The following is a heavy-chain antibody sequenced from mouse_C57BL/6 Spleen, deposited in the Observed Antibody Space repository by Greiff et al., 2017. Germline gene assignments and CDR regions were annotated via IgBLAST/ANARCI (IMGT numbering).Heavy chain of an antibody. V-gene: IGHV1-69*01. CDR3: ALYGSSRYWYFDV. J-gene: IGHJ1*03. CDR2: IDPSDSYT. CDR1: GYTFTSYW. Sequence: QVQLQQPGAELVMPGASVKLSCKASGYTFTSYWMHWVKQRPGQGLEWIGEIDPSDSYTNYNQQFKGKSTLTVDKSSSTAYMQLSSLTSEDSAVYYCALYGSSRYWYFDVWGTGTTVTVSS. D-gene: IGHD1-1*01.